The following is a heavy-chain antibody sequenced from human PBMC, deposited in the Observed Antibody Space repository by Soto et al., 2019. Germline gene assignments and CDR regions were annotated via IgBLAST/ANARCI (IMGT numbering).Heavy chain of an antibody. CDR1: GGSISSGGYS. V-gene: IGHV4-61*08. Sequence: SETLSLTCAVSGGSISSGGYSWSWIRQPPGKGLEWIGYIYYSGSTNYNPSLKSRVTISVDTSKNQFSLKLSSVTAADTAVYYCARQEADSSGWLGFDYWGQGTLVTVSS. CDR3: ARQEADSSGWLGFDY. CDR2: IYYSGST. J-gene: IGHJ4*02. D-gene: IGHD6-19*01.